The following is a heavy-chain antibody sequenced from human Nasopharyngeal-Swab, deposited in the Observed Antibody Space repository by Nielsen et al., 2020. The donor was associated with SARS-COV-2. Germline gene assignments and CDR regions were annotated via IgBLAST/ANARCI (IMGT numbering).Heavy chain of an antibody. CDR1: GFTFSSYG. D-gene: IGHD1-14*01. CDR3: AREPTTLGAFDI. Sequence: GGSLRLSCAASGFTFSSYGMHWVRQAPGKGLEWVAVISYDGSNKYYADSVKGRLTISRDNSKNTLYLQMNSLRAEDTAVYYCAREPTTLGAFDIWGQGTMVTVSS. CDR2: ISYDGSNK. J-gene: IGHJ3*02. V-gene: IGHV3-30*03.